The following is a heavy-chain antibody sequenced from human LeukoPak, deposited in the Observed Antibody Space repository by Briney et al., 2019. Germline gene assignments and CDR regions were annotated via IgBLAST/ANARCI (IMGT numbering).Heavy chain of an antibody. CDR2: ISYDGSNK. V-gene: IGHV3-30*04. D-gene: IGHD2-15*01. J-gene: IGHJ5*02. CDR1: GFTFSSYA. Sequence: GGSLRLSCAASGFTFSSYAMHWVRQAPGKGLEWVAVISYDGSNKYYADSVKGRFTISRDNSKNTLYLQMSSLRAEDTAVYYCAGSSLRYCSGGSCLPNWFDPWGQGTLVTVSS. CDR3: AGSSLRYCSGGSCLPNWFDP.